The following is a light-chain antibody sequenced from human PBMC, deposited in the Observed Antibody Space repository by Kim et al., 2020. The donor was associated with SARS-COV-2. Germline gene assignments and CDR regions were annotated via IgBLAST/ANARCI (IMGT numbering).Light chain of an antibody. CDR1: QSISSY. CDR3: QHRSNWPLT. Sequence: EIVLTQSPATLSLSPGERATLSCRASQSISSYLAWYQQKPGQAPRLLIYDASKRATGIPARFSGSGSGTDFTLTISSLEPEDSAVYYCQHRSNWPLTFGGGTKVEIK. CDR2: DAS. V-gene: IGKV3-11*01. J-gene: IGKJ4*01.